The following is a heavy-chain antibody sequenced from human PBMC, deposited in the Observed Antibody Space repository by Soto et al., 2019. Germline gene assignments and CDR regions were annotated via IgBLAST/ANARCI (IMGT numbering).Heavy chain of an antibody. D-gene: IGHD2-15*01. CDR1: GGSLYSNGHY. CDR3: GKILVGATGHTDADS. V-gene: IGHV4-39*01. J-gene: IGHJ4*02. CDR2: IDNNGVT. Sequence: SETLSLTSIVSGGSLYSNGHYWGWIRQPPGKGLEWIGSIDNNGVTNYNSSLKSRVTISRDTSKNQFSLRLTSVTAADTAVYYCGKILVGATGHTDADSWGPGTLVTVSS.